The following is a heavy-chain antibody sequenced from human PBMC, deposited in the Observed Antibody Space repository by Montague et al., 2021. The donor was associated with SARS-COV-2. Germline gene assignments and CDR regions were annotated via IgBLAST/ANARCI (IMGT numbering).Heavy chain of an antibody. J-gene: IGHJ5*02. CDR2: TYYRSKWNN. CDR1: GDSVAINRAA. D-gene: IGHD2-8*01. CDR3: ARDDPYCTNGVCYTGNWFDP. Sequence: CVISGDSVAINRAAWNWIRQSPSRGFEWLERTYYRSKWNNDYAVSLKSRITINPDTSKNQFSLQLNSVTPGDTAVYYCARDDPYCTNGVCYTGNWFDPWGQGTLVTVSS. V-gene: IGHV6-1*01.